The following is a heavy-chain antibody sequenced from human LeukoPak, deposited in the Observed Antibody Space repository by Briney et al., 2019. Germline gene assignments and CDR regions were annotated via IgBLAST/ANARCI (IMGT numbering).Heavy chain of an antibody. V-gene: IGHV3-7*03. J-gene: IGHJ4*02. CDR1: GFTFRNYG. D-gene: IGHD3-22*01. Sequence: PGGSLRLSCAASGFTFRNYGMSWVRQAPGKGLEWLANIKLDGSDQHYADSVKGRFTISRDNAKNSLYLQMNSLRDEDTAVYYCARDRAYYYDSSGYYYFDHWGQGTLVTVSS. CDR3: ARDRAYYYDSSGYYYFDH. CDR2: IKLDGSDQ.